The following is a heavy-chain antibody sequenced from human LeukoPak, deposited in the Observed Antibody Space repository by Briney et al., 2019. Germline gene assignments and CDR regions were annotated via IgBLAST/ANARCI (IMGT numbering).Heavy chain of an antibody. CDR2: IIPIFGTA. CDR1: GGTFSSYA. V-gene: IGHV1-69*13. J-gene: IGHJ4*02. D-gene: IGHD2-2*01. CDR3: ASGYCSSTSCYAMGFDY. Sequence: ASVKVSCKASGGTFSSYAISWVRQAPGQGLEWMGGIIPIFGTANYAQKFQGRVTITADESTSTAYMELSSLRSEDTAVYYCASGYCSSTSCYAMGFDYWGQGTLVTVSS.